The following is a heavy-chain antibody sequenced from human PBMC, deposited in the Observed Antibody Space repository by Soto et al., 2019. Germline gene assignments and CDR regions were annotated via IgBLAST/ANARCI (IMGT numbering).Heavy chain of an antibody. CDR1: GXTFXSYA. D-gene: IGHD2-2*01. CDR3: AKQITNWYFAL. J-gene: IGHJ2*01. Sequence: EVQLLESGGGLAQPGGSLRLSCAASGXTFXSYAMSWVRQAPGKGLEWVSSISGGGGSTYYADSVKGRFTISRDNSKNTLYLQMNSLRAEDTAIYYCAKQITNWYFALWGRGTLVTVSS. CDR2: ISGGGGST. V-gene: IGHV3-23*01.